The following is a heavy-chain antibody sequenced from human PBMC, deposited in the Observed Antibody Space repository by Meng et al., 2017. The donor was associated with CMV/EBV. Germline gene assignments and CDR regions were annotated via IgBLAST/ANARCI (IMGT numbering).Heavy chain of an antibody. Sequence: EVQRLESGGGLVQPGGSLRLSCAASGFTFSSYAMSWVRQAPGKGLEWVSAISGSGGSTYYADSVKGRFTISRDNSKNTLYLQMNSLRAEDTAVYYCAKVLAGDGTLDYWGQGTLVTVSS. CDR1: GFTFSSYA. J-gene: IGHJ4*02. CDR3: AKVLAGDGTLDY. D-gene: IGHD5-24*01. V-gene: IGHV3-23*01. CDR2: ISGSGGST.